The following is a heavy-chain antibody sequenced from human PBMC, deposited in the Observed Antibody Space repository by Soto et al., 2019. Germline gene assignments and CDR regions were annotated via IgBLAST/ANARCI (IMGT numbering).Heavy chain of an antibody. CDR1: GDPISRYH. Sequence: QVQLQESGPGLVKPSETLSLSCTVSGDPISRYHWSWIRQTPGKGLEWIGYVHNSGSTSYNPSLKSRVTISIDTSRKQFSLRLRSGTAADTAVYYCTGDRNNRVWYKYWGQGTLVTVSS. CDR3: TGDRNNRVWYKY. D-gene: IGHD6-19*01. CDR2: VHNSGST. J-gene: IGHJ4*02. V-gene: IGHV4-59*01.